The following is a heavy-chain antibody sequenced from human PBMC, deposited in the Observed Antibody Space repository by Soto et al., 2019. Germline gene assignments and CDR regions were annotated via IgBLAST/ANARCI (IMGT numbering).Heavy chain of an antibody. CDR1: GFTFSSYW. V-gene: IGHV3-7*01. J-gene: IGHJ6*03. CDR2: IKQDGSEK. Sequence: GGSLRLSCAASGFTFSSYWMSWVRQAPGKGLEWVANIKQDGSEKYYVDSVKGRFTISRDNAKNSLYLQMNSLRAEDTAVYYCARDNGEDYYYYMDVWGKGTTVTVSS. D-gene: IGHD2-8*01. CDR3: ARDNGEDYYYYMDV.